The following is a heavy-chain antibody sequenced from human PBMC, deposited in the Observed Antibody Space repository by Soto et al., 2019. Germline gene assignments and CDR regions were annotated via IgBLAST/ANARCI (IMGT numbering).Heavy chain of an antibody. V-gene: IGHV5-10-1*01. D-gene: IGHD2-2*02. CDR1: GYSFTSSW. J-gene: IGHJ6*02. CDR2: IDPSDSYT. Sequence: PGESLKISCKGSGYSFTSSWISWVRQMPGKGLEWMGRIDPSDSYTNYSPSFQGHVTISADKPISNAYLQWSSLKASDTAMYYCARHWYCSSTSCYTGYYYGMDVWGQGTTVTVSS. CDR3: ARHWYCSSTSCYTGYYYGMDV.